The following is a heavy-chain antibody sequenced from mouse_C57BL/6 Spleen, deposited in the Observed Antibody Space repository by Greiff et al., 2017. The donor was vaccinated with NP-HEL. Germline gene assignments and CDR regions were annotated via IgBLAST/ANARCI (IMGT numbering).Heavy chain of an antibody. Sequence: QVQLQQSGAELVRPGASVKLSCKASGYTFTDYYINWVKQRPGQGLEWIARIYPGSGNTYYNEKFKGKATLTAEKSSSTAYMQLSSLTSEDSAVYYCGGKGGSAWCAYWGQGTLVTVSA. CDR1: GYTFTDYY. CDR3: GGKGGSAWCAY. J-gene: IGHJ3*01. V-gene: IGHV1-76*01. CDR2: IYPGSGNT.